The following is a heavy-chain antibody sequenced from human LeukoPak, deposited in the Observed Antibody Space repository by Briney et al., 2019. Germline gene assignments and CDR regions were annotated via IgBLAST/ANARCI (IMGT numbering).Heavy chain of an antibody. CDR1: GYTFSGYY. CDR2: INPNSGGT. J-gene: IGHJ6*02. V-gene: IGHV1-2*02. Sequence: ASVKVSRKASGYTFSGYYMHWVRQAPGQGLEWMGWINPNSGGTNYAQKFQGRVTMTRDTSISTAYMELSRLRSDDTAVYYCASPGPGYSSSWYYYYGMDVWGQGTTVTVSS. CDR3: ASPGPGYSSSWYYYYGMDV. D-gene: IGHD6-13*01.